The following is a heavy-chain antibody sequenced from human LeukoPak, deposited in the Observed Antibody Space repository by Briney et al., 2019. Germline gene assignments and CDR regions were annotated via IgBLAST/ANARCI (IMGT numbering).Heavy chain of an antibody. CDR1: GGSFSGYY. V-gene: IGHV4-34*01. Sequence: SETLSLTCAVYGGSFSGYYWSWIRQPPGKGLKWIGEINHSGSTNYNPSLKSRVTISVDTTKNQFSLKLSSVTAADTAVYYCARTHYGSGSYIGWFDPWGQGTLVTVSS. CDR3: ARTHYGSGSYIGWFDP. J-gene: IGHJ5*02. D-gene: IGHD3-10*01. CDR2: INHSGST.